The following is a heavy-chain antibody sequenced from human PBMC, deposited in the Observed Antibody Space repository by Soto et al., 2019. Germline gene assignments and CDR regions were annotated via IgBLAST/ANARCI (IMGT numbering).Heavy chain of an antibody. J-gene: IGHJ5*02. CDR2: IYYTGYT. CDR1: GGSISSGDYY. Sequence: QVQLQESGPGLVKPSQTLSLTCAVSGGSISSGDYYWSWIRQPPGKGLEWIGHIYYTGYTYYNPSLKSRITISVDTSKNQSSLKLSSVTAADTAVYYCARVPGSPEGLNWFDPWGQGTLVTVSS. V-gene: IGHV4-30-4*01. D-gene: IGHD3-10*01. CDR3: ARVPGSPEGLNWFDP.